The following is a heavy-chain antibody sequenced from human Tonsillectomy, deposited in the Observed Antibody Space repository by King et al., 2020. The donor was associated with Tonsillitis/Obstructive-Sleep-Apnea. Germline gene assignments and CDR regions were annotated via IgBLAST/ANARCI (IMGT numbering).Heavy chain of an antibody. CDR3: AKDWGDIAARPRHFDY. V-gene: IGHV3-23*04. CDR2: ISSRGGSP. Sequence: VQLVESGGGLVQPGGSLRLSCAASGFTFSRYAMSWVRQAPGKGLEWVSAISSRGGSPYYADSVKGRFTNSRDNSKNTLYLQMNSLRAEDTAVYYCAKDWGDIAARPRHFDYWGQGTLVTVSS. CDR1: GFTFSRYA. J-gene: IGHJ4*02. D-gene: IGHD6-6*01.